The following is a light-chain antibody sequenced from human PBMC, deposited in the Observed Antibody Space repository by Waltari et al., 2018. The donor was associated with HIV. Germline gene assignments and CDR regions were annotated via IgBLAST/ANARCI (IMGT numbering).Light chain of an antibody. J-gene: IGLJ3*02. CDR2: RNY. Sequence: QSVLTQPPSVSGTPGQTVTISCSGSTSNIETEALYWYQQLPGTAPKLLIYRNYKRPSGVSDLFSCSKSGASASLVISGLRSEDEAHYYCVSYDSRLDERLFGGGTKLTVL. CDR1: TSNIETEA. V-gene: IGLV1-47*01. CDR3: VSYDSRLDERL.